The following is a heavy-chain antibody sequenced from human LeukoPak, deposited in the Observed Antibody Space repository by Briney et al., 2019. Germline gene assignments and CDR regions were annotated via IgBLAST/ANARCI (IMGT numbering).Heavy chain of an antibody. CDR2: IYYSGST. J-gene: IGHJ4*02. CDR1: GGSISSTDYY. CDR3: ATGYSSGWYHRPFDY. V-gene: IGHV4-39*01. Sequence: SETLSLTCTVSGGSISSTDYYWGWIRQPPGKGLEWIGSIYYSGSTYYNPSLKSRVTISVDTSKNQFSLKLSSVTAADTAVYYCATGYSSGWYHRPFDYWGQGTLVTVSS. D-gene: IGHD6-19*01.